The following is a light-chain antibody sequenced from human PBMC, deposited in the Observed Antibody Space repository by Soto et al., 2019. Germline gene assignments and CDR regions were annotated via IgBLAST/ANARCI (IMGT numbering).Light chain of an antibody. CDR3: QQYGSSPPIT. V-gene: IGKV3-20*01. CDR1: QSVSSSY. Sequence: ETVLTQSPVTLSLSPVERSTLSCRDSQSVSSSYLAWYQQKPGQAPRLLIYGASSRATGIPDRFSGSGSGTDFTLTISRLEPEDFAVYYCQQYGSSPPITFGKGKRLANK. J-gene: IGKJ5*01. CDR2: GAS.